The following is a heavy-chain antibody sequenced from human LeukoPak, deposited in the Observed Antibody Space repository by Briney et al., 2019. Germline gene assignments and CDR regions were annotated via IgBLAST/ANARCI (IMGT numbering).Heavy chain of an antibody. J-gene: IGHJ3*02. CDR1: GGSFIGYY. CDR2: INHSGST. CDR3: ARGFFGQLLSRFRAFDI. Sequence: PSETLSLTCAVYGGSFIGYYWSGIRQPPGKGLEWIGEINHSGSTNYNPSLQSRVTISVDTSKNQFSLKLSSVTAADTAVYYCARGFFGQLLSRFRAFDIWGQGTMVTVSS. V-gene: IGHV4-34*01. D-gene: IGHD2-2*01.